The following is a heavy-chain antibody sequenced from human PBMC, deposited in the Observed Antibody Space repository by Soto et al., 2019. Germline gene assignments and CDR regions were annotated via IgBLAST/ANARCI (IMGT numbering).Heavy chain of an antibody. CDR1: GGSFSGYY. CDR3: ARGLSKVATITPRGSNYYYGMDV. J-gene: IGHJ6*02. Sequence: SETLSLTCAVYGGSFSGYYWSWIRQPPGKGLEWIGEINHSGSTNYNPSLKSRVTISVDTSKNQFSLKLSSVTAADTAVYYCARGLSKVATITPRGSNYYYGMDVWGQGTTVTVSS. CDR2: INHSGST. V-gene: IGHV4-34*01. D-gene: IGHD5-12*01.